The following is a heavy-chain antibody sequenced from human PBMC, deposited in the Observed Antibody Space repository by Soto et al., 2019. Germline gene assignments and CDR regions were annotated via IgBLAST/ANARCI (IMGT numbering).Heavy chain of an antibody. CDR3: ARDQERGYSYGPHYYYYGMDV. Sequence: SVKVSCKASGGTFSSYAISWVRQAPGQGLEWMGGIIPIFGTANYAQKFQGRVTITADESTSTAYMELSSLRSEDTAVYYCARDQERGYSYGPHYYYYGMDVWGQGTTVTVSS. D-gene: IGHD5-18*01. V-gene: IGHV1-69*13. CDR1: GGTFSSYA. CDR2: IIPIFGTA. J-gene: IGHJ6*02.